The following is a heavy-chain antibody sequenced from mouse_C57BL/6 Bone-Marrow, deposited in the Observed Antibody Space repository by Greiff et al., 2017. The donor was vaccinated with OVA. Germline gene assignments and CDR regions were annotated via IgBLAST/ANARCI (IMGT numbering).Heavy chain of an antibody. CDR2: IDPENGDT. CDR3: TSNCNVDY. CDR1: GFNIKDDY. J-gene: IGHJ2*01. Sequence: EVQLQQSGAELVRPGASVKLSCTASGFNIKDDYMHWVKQRPEQGLEWIGWIDPENGDTEYASKFQGKATITADTSSNTAYLQLSSLTSEDTAVYYCTSNCNVDYWGQGTTLTVSS. V-gene: IGHV14-4*01. D-gene: IGHD2-1*01.